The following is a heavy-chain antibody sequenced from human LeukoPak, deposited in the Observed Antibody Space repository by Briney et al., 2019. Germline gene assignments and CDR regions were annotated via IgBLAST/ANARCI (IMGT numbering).Heavy chain of an antibody. Sequence: GGSLRLSCAASGFSYSSYNFNWVRQAPGKGLEWVSSISSDSSYIYYADAVHGRFTVSRDNAKYSLYLQMNSLRAEDTAVYYCVRGSYGAYDYWGQGSLVTVSS. CDR2: ISSDSSYI. J-gene: IGHJ4*02. CDR1: GFSYSSYN. CDR3: VRGSYGAYDY. V-gene: IGHV3-21*01. D-gene: IGHD4-17*01.